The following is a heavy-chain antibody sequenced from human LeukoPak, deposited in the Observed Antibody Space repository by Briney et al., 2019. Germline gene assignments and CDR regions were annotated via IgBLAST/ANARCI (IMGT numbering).Heavy chain of an antibody. D-gene: IGHD5-18*01. CDR3: ARGCYSSFDY. CDR2: TYYRSKWNT. J-gene: IGHJ4*02. V-gene: IGHV6-1*01. CDR1: GDSLSNNNVA. Sequence: SQTLSLTCVISGDSLSNNNVAWNWIRQSPSRGLEWLGRTYYRSKWNTDYAVSVKSRITINSDTSKNQFSLQLNSVTPEDTAVYYCARGCYSSFDYWDQGTLVTVSS.